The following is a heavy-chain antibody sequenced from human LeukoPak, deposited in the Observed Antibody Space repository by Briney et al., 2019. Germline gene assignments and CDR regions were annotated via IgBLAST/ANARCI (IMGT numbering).Heavy chain of an antibody. CDR3: ARKRSGYHSGDY. V-gene: IGHV3-74*01. J-gene: IGHJ4*02. Sequence: PGGSLRLSCAASGFTFSSYAMSWVRQAPGKGLVWVSRINSDGSSTSYADSVKGRFTISRDNAKNTLYLQMNSLRAKDTAVYYCARKRSGYHSGDYWGQGTLVTVSS. D-gene: IGHD5-12*01. CDR1: GFTFSSYA. CDR2: INSDGSST.